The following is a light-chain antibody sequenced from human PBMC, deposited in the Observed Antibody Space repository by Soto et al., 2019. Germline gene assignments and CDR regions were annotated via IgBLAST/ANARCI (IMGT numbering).Light chain of an antibody. CDR3: QRYGSSPPHT. Sequence: EVDFTQSPGTLTLYPWERSTFSLSACQSVSNNYLAWYQQKPGQAPRLLISGASIRATGIPDRFSGSGSGTDFTLTISRLESEDFAVYYCQRYGSSPPHTFGQAT. V-gene: IGKV3-20*01. CDR1: QSVSNNY. J-gene: IGKJ2*01. CDR2: GAS.